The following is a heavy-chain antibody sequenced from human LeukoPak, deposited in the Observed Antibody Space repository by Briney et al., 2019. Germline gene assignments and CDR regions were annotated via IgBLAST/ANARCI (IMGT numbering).Heavy chain of an antibody. J-gene: IGHJ4*02. CDR2: ISHDGSNK. Sequence: GRSLRLSCAASGFTFSSYGMHWVRQAPGKGLEWVAVISHDGSNKYYADSVKGRFTISRDNSKNTLYLQMNSLRAEDTAVYYCAKDADSSGWYYTFFDYWGQGTLVTVSS. CDR1: GFTFSSYG. V-gene: IGHV3-30*18. D-gene: IGHD6-19*01. CDR3: AKDADSSGWYYTFFDY.